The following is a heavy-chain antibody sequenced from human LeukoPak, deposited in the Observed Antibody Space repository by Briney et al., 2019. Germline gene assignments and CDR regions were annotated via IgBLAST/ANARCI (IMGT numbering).Heavy chain of an antibody. CDR2: IWYDGSNK. J-gene: IGHJ4*02. V-gene: IGHV3-33*08. CDR3: ARDSNSYGSGATIDY. Sequence: PGGSLRLSCAASGFTVSSNYMSWVRQAPGKGLEWLTDIWYDGSNKYYTDSVKGRFTISRDNSKNTLYLQMSSLRAEDAAVYYCARDSNSYGSGATIDYWGQGTLVTVSS. D-gene: IGHD3-10*01. CDR1: GFTVSSNY.